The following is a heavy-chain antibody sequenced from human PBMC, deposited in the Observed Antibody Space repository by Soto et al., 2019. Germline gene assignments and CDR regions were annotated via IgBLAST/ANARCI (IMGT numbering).Heavy chain of an antibody. CDR2: IWYDGSNK. V-gene: IGHV3-33*01. Sequence: GGSLRLSCVASGFTFSSYAMHWVRQAPGKGLEWVAVIWYDGSNKYYADSVKGRFTISRDNSKKTLYLQMISLRGEDTAVYYCARGPLSYYVSDHWGQGTLVTVSS. CDR3: ARGPLSYYVSDH. D-gene: IGHD3-22*01. J-gene: IGHJ4*02. CDR1: GFTFSSYA.